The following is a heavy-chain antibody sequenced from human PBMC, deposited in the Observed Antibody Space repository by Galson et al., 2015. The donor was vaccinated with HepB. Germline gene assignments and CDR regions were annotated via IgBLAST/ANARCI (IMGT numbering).Heavy chain of an antibody. Sequence: SLRLSCAASGFTFSTYAMSWVRQAPGKGLEWVSHISAIGDSTYYADSVKGRLTISRDNSKNTIYLQMNSLRAEDTAVYYCAKSQGWAADLDYWGQGTLVTVSS. D-gene: IGHD1-26*01. CDR2: ISAIGDST. V-gene: IGHV3-23*01. CDR1: GFTFSTYA. J-gene: IGHJ4*02. CDR3: AKSQGWAADLDY.